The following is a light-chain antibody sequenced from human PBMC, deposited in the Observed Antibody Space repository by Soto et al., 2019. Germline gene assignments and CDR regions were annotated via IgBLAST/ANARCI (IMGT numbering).Light chain of an antibody. V-gene: IGKV3-20*01. CDR2: ATS. Sequence: EIVLTQSPGTLSLSPGERATLSCRASQSVDSTYLAWYQQKPDQSPRLLIYATSTRAAGIPDRFSGSGSGTDFTLTISRLEPEDFVLYYCQHFRAFGQGTRLEI. CDR3: QHFRA. J-gene: IGKJ5*01. CDR1: QSVDSTY.